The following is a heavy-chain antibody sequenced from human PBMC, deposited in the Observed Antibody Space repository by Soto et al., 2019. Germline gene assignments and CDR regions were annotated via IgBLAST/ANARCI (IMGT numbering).Heavy chain of an antibody. J-gene: IGHJ6*02. D-gene: IGHD1-26*01. CDR2: LGAADDP. CDR1: GFSFRDYD. Sequence: EAQLVESGGGSVQPGESLRLSCAASGFSFRDYDMHWVRQPTGKGLEWVSGLGAADDPYYVASVKGRFSVSRDNAQNSLYLQMNNLRVDDTAIYFCARAYLGRLPRRADYYYAMDVWGRGTTVTVSS. CDR3: ARAYLGRLPRRADYYYAMDV. V-gene: IGHV3-13*05.